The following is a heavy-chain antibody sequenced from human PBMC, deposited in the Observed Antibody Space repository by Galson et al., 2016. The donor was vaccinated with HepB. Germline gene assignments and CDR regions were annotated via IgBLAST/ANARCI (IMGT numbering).Heavy chain of an antibody. CDR2: INTVGTTT. V-gene: IGHV3-74*01. CDR3: ARDHSLAETGPHFDC. CDR1: GFTFSSHW. J-gene: IGHJ4*02. D-gene: IGHD7-27*01. Sequence: SLRLSCAASGFTFSSHWMHWVRQAPGKGLVWVSRINTVGTTTTYADSVKGRFTISRDNAKNTLYLQMDDLRVEDTAVYYCARDHSLAETGPHFDCWGQGALVTVSS.